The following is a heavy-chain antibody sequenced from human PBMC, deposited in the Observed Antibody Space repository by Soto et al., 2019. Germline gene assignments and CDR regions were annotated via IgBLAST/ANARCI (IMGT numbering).Heavy chain of an antibody. CDR3: ARDAMTTVIPYYYYYGMDV. Sequence: QVQLQESGPGLVKPSETLSLTCTVSGGSISTYYWSWIRQPPGKGLEWIGYISYSGSTNYNPSLKCRLTISVDTSKNHFSLKLSDMSATDTAVYYCARDAMTTVIPYYYYYGMDVWGQGTTVTVSS. D-gene: IGHD4-17*01. CDR2: ISYSGST. CDR1: GGSISTYY. V-gene: IGHV4-59*01. J-gene: IGHJ6*02.